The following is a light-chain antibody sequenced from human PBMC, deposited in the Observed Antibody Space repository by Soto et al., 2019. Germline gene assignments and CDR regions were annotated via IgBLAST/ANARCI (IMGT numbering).Light chain of an antibody. V-gene: IGKV1-33*01. CDR3: QHYDNPPYT. CDR2: DAS. J-gene: IGKJ2*01. Sequence: DLQMTQSPSSLSASVGDRVTITCQASQDITKYLSWFQQKPGKVPKLLIYDASELETGVPSRFSGSGSGTDFTFTISSLQPEDIATYYCQHYDNPPYTFGQGTKLEMK. CDR1: QDITKY.